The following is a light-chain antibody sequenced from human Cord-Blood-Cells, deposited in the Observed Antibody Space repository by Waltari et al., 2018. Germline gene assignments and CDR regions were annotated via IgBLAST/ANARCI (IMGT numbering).Light chain of an antibody. CDR1: QSVSSPY. CDR3: QKYGSSRT. Sequence: IVFTQSPGTRSLAPGQAATLSCRPSQSVSSPYLAWYQQKPRQSPRLLIYGASSRATGIPDRISGSQSVTDFTLTSSRREPEDFAVYYCQKYGSSRTFGQGTKVEIK. J-gene: IGKJ1*01. CDR2: GAS. V-gene: IGKV3-20*01.